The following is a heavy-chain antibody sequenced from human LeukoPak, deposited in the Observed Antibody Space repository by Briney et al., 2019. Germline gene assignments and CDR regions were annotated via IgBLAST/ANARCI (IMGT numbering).Heavy chain of an antibody. CDR3: SRFDLDYEGSRYASDGLDV. Sequence: PGGSLRLSCAASGFTLSGSAVHWVRQASGKGLEWLGRIRTKPDNYAAAYAASVKGRFTISRDDSKNSAYLQMDSLKTEDTAVYCCSRFDLDYEGSRYASDGLDVWGQGTTVIVSS. V-gene: IGHV3-73*01. CDR2: IRTKPDNYAA. CDR1: GFTLSGSA. D-gene: IGHD2-2*01. J-gene: IGHJ6*02.